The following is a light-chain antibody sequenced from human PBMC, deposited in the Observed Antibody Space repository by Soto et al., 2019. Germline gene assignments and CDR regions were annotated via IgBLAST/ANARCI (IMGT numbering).Light chain of an antibody. Sequence: AIQMTQSPSSLSAFVGDRVTITCRASQGIRTDLAWYQQKPGKAPKLLIYAASNLQSGDPSRFSGSGSGTDFTLTISTLQPEDSATYYCLQDYNYPRTFGQGTKVEIK. CDR2: AAS. CDR1: QGIRTD. V-gene: IGKV1-6*01. J-gene: IGKJ1*01. CDR3: LQDYNYPRT.